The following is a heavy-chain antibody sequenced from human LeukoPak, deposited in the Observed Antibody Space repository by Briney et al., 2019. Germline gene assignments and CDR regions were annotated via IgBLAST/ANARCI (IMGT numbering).Heavy chain of an antibody. Sequence: GRSLRLSCAASGSTFTNYGMHWVRQAPGKGLEWVAVIWYDGSNKYYTGSVKGRFTISRDNSKNTLFLQMNSLRAEDTAVYYCARDRSHITGTTRYYYGMDVWGPGTTVTVSS. CDR1: GSTFTNYG. D-gene: IGHD1-7*01. V-gene: IGHV3-33*01. CDR2: IWYDGSNK. CDR3: ARDRSHITGTTRYYYGMDV. J-gene: IGHJ6*02.